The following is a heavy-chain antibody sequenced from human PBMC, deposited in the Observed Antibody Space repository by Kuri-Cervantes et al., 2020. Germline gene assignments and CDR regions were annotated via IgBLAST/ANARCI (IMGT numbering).Heavy chain of an antibody. CDR2: INGIGNT. CDR3: ATVNWESRFYND. Sequence: GGSLRLSCAASGFTFSNYGLNWVRRAPGKGLEWVSAINGIGNTFYADFVKGRFTVSRDSSKNTLYLEMNSLRVEDTAVYYCATVNWESRFYNDWGQGTLVTVSS. CDR1: GFTFSNYG. D-gene: IGHD7-27*01. J-gene: IGHJ4*02. V-gene: IGHV3-23*01.